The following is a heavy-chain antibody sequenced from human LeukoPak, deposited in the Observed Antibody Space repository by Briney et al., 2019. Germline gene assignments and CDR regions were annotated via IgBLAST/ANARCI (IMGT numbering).Heavy chain of an antibody. CDR1: GYTFTSYA. J-gene: IGHJ1*01. D-gene: IGHD3-16*02. CDR2: ISAYNGKT. V-gene: IGHV1-18*01. Sequence: ASVKVSCKASGYTFTSYAISWVRQAPGQGLEWMGWISAYNGKTNYAQKLQGRVTITTDTSTSTAYMELRSLRSDATAVYYCARGLLTFGGVIGGPQALEYFQHWGQGTLVTVSS. CDR3: ARGLLTFGGVIGGPQALEYFQH.